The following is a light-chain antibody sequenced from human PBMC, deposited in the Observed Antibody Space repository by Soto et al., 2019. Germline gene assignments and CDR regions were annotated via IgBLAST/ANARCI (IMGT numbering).Light chain of an antibody. Sequence: DIQMTQSPATLSASVGDSVTITCRASQSISHWLAWYQQKPGKAPKSLIYDASSLESGVPSRFSGSGPGTEFTLTISSLQPDDFATYYCQQYDSVLGTFGPGTKVDIK. CDR3: QQYDSVLGT. J-gene: IGKJ1*01. CDR2: DAS. CDR1: QSISHW. V-gene: IGKV1-5*01.